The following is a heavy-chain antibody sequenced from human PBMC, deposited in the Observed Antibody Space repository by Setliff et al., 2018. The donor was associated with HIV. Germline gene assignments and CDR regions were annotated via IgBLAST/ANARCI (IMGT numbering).Heavy chain of an antibody. J-gene: IGHJ4*03. Sequence: ASVKVSCKASGYTFTNYFVHWVRQAPRQGLEWMAIINPSGGSTTYAQRFQGRVTMTRDTSTSTVYMELSSLRSEDTAVYYCARQRMTGSTFDFDYWGQGTMVTVSS. V-gene: IGHV1-46*01. CDR3: ARQRMTGSTFDFDY. D-gene: IGHD1-7*01. CDR1: GYTFTNYF. CDR2: INPSGGST.